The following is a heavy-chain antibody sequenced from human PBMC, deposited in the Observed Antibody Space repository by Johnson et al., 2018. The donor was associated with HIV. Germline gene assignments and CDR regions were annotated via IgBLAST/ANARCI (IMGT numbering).Heavy chain of an antibody. D-gene: IGHD3-22*01. CDR2: IKTDGSEK. Sequence: EVQLVESGGGLVQPGGSLRLSCAVSGFTFSSHWMTWVRQAPGKGLEWVANIKTDGSEKYYVDSVKGRFTISRDNARNSVYLQMNSLRAGDTAVYYCARGEYYDSSVFYFGAAFDSWGQGTMVTVSS. CDR3: ARGEYYDSSVFYFGAAFDS. J-gene: IGHJ3*02. V-gene: IGHV3-7*03. CDR1: GFTFSSHW.